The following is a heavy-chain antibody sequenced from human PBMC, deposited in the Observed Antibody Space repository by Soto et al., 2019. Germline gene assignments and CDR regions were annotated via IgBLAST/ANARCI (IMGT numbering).Heavy chain of an antibody. CDR2: ISGSGGST. CDR3: ANTIWVAGSCYFDY. D-gene: IGHD6-19*01. Sequence: GGSLRLSCAASGFTFSSYAMSWVRQAPGKGLEWVSAISGSGGSTYYADSVKGRFTISRDNSKNTLYLQMNSLRAEDTAVYYCANTIWVAGSCYFDYWGQGTLVTVSS. CDR1: GFTFSSYA. V-gene: IGHV3-23*01. J-gene: IGHJ4*02.